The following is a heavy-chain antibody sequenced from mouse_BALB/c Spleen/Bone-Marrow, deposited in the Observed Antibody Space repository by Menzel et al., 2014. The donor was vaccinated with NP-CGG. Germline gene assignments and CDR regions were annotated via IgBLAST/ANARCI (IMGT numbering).Heavy chain of an antibody. CDR1: GYTFTDYV. Sequence: SGPELVKPGASVKMSCKASGYTFTDYVISWVKQRTGQGLEWIGEIYPGSGSTYYNEKFKGKATLTADKSSNTAYMQLSSLTSEDSAVYFCARYYDYDWYFDVWGAGPPVTASS. J-gene: IGHJ1*01. CDR3: ARYYDYDWYFDV. CDR2: IYPGSGST. V-gene: IGHV1-77*01. D-gene: IGHD2-4*01.